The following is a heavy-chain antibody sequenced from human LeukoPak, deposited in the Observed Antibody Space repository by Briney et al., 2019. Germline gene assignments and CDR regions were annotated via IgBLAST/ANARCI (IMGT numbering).Heavy chain of an antibody. J-gene: IGHJ4*02. Sequence: SVKVSCKASGGTFSSYAISWVRQAPGQGLEWMGRTIPIFGTANYAQKFQGRVTITTDESTSTAYMELSSLRSEDTAVYYCARDPSLRLSVPTYDYWGQGTLVTVSS. CDR2: TIPIFGTA. CDR1: GGTFSSYA. V-gene: IGHV1-69*05. CDR3: ARDPSLRLSVPTYDY. D-gene: IGHD3-16*02.